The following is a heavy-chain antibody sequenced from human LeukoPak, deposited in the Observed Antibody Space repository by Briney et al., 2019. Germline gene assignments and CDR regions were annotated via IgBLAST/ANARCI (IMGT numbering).Heavy chain of an antibody. D-gene: IGHD4-17*01. Sequence: GGSLRLSCAASGFTFSDYSMSWVRQAPGRGLEWVSAISGSSGLTYYADSVKGRFTISRDNSKNTLFLQMNSLRAEDTAVYYCARRGESASYGDYRFDYWGQGTLVTVSS. J-gene: IGHJ4*02. CDR2: ISGSSGLT. CDR1: GFTFSDYS. V-gene: IGHV3-23*01. CDR3: ARRGESASYGDYRFDY.